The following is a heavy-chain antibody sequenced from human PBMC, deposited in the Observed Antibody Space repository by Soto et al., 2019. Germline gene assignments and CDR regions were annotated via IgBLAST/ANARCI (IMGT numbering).Heavy chain of an antibody. V-gene: IGHV5-51*02. D-gene: IGHD6-6*01. CDR2: IYPGDSDT. CDR3: ARGLIAARTYYYYGMDV. J-gene: IGHJ6*02. Sequence: GASLKISCKGSGYSFTSYWTVWVSQMPGKGMEWMGIIYPGDSDTRYSPSFQGQVTISADKSISTAYLQWSSLKASDTAMYYCARGLIAARTYYYYGMDVWGQGTTVTVSS. CDR1: GYSFTSYW.